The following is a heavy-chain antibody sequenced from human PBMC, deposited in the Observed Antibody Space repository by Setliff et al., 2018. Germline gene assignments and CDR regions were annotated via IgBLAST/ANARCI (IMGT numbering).Heavy chain of an antibody. CDR2: INTNTGNP. CDR3: ARASRFATIVWKGDYYMDV. J-gene: IGHJ6*03. Sequence: ASVKVSCKASGYTFTSYYMHWVRQAPGQGLEWMGWINTNTGNPSYAQGFTGRFVFSLDTSVSTAYLQISSLKPEDTAMYYCARASRFATIVWKGDYYMDVWGKGTTVTVSS. V-gene: IGHV7-4-1*02. CDR1: GYTFTSYY. D-gene: IGHD3-16*02.